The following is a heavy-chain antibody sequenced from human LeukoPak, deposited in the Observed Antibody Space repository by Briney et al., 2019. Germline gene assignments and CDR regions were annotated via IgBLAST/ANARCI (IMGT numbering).Heavy chain of an antibody. J-gene: IGHJ4*02. CDR2: IYHSGST. D-gene: IGHD4-17*01. CDR1: GDSISSSSYY. Sequence: SETLSLTCTVSGDSISSSSYYWGWIRQPPGKGLEWIGSIYHSGSTYYNPSLKSRVTISVDTSKNQFSLKLSSVTAADTAVYYCARGSLFYYGDYENWGQGTLVTVSS. CDR3: ARGSLFYYGDYEN. V-gene: IGHV4-39*07.